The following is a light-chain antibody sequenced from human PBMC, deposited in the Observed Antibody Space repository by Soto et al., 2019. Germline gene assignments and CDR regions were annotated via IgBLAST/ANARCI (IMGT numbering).Light chain of an antibody. Sequence: IQFTQSPSSLSASVGDRVTITCRASQGISSYLAWYRQKPGKAPKILIYAASTLQSGVPSRFSGSGSGTEFTLTIRSLQPEDFATYYCQQSFRSPITFGQGTRLEIK. J-gene: IGKJ5*01. CDR2: AAS. V-gene: IGKV1-9*01. CDR1: QGISSY. CDR3: QQSFRSPIT.